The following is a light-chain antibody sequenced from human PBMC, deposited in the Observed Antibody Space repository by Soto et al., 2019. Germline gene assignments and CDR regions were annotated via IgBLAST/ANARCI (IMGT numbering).Light chain of an antibody. CDR1: QGISSN. CDR2: AAS. Sequence: DIQLTQSPSFLSASVGDRVTITCRASQGISSNLAWYQQKPGKAPKLLIYAASTLQSGVPSRFSGSGSGTEVTLTISSLQPDDFATYYCQQFNSYPITFGQGTRLEIK. V-gene: IGKV1-9*01. CDR3: QQFNSYPIT. J-gene: IGKJ5*01.